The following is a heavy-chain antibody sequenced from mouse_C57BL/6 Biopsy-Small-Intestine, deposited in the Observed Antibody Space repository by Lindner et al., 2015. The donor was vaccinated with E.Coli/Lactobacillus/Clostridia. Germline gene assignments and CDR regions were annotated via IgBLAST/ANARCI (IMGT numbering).Heavy chain of an antibody. CDR3: AVLLYYFDY. CDR2: ISYDGSN. J-gene: IGHJ2*01. CDR1: GYSITSGYY. V-gene: IGHV3-6*01. Sequence: VQLQESGPGLVNPSQSLSLTCSVTGYSITSGYYWNWIRQFPGNKLEWMGYISYDGSNKYNPSLKNRISIIRDTSKNQFFLKLNSVTFEDTATYYCAVLLYYFDYWGQGTTLTVSS.